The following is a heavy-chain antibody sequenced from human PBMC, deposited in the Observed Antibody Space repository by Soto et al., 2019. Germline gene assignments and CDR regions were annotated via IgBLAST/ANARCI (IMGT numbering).Heavy chain of an antibody. D-gene: IGHD2-21*01. CDR2: ISGSGGNT. CDR1: GFTFSSYG. V-gene: IGHV3-23*01. J-gene: IGHJ4*02. CDR3: AKEVQVRGGYFDY. Sequence: EVQLLESGGGLVQPGGSLRLSCAASGFTFSSYGMNWVRQAPGKGLEWVSAISGSGGNTYYADSVKGRFTISRDNSKDTLYLQMNSLRAEDTGVYYCAKEVQVRGGYFDYWGQGTLVTVSS.